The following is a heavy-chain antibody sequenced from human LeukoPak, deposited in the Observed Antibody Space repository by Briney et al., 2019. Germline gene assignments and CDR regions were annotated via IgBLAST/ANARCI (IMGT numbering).Heavy chain of an antibody. D-gene: IGHD3-16*02. V-gene: IGHV3-23*01. J-gene: IGHJ4*02. CDR1: GFTFSSYS. Sequence: GGSLRLSCAASGFTFSSYSMNWVRQAPGKGLEWVSAISGSGGSTNYADSVKGRFTISRDNSKNTLYLQMNSLRAEDTAVYYCANHDYVWGSYRSWGDYFDYWGQGTLVTVSS. CDR2: ISGSGGST. CDR3: ANHDYVWGSYRSWGDYFDY.